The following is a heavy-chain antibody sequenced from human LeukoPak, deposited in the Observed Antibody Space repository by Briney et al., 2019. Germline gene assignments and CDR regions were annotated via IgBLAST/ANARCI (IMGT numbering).Heavy chain of an antibody. J-gene: IGHJ6*02. CDR1: GYTFTSYG. Sequence: APVKVSCKASGYTFTSYGISWVRQAPGQGLEWMGWISAYNGNTNYAQKLQGRVTMTTDTSTSTAYMELRSLRSDDTAVYYCARFSGPAYCSSTSCSYYYYGMDVWGQGTTVTVSS. V-gene: IGHV1-18*01. CDR3: ARFSGPAYCSSTSCSYYYYGMDV. D-gene: IGHD2-2*01. CDR2: ISAYNGNT.